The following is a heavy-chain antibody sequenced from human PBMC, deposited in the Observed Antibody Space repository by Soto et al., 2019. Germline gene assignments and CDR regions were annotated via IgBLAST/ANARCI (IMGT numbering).Heavy chain of an antibody. J-gene: IGHJ4*02. CDR1: GFTFSSYA. D-gene: IGHD3-10*01. Sequence: GGSLRLSCAASGFTFSSYAMSWVRQAPGKGLEWVSAISGSGGRTYYADSVKGRFTISRDNSKNTLYLQMNSLRAEDTAVYYCAKDTTDSYYYGSGSLGPCNNWGQGTLVTVSS. CDR2: ISGSGGRT. V-gene: IGHV3-23*01. CDR3: AKDTTDSYYYGSGSLGPCNN.